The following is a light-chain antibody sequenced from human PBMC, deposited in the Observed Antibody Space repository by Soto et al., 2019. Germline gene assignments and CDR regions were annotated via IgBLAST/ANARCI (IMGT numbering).Light chain of an antibody. CDR2: NSN. CDR3: AAWDDRLRGVV. Sequence: QSVLTQPPSASGTPGQTVTISCSGTTSNIGSNPVNWYQQLPGTAPKLLIYNSNQRASGVPGRLSGSKSGTSASLAIIGLQSGDEADYYCAAWDDRLRGVVFGGGTKLTVL. CDR1: TSNIGSNP. J-gene: IGLJ2*01. V-gene: IGLV1-44*01.